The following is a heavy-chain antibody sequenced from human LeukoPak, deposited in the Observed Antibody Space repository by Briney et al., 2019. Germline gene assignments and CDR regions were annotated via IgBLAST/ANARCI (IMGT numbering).Heavy chain of an antibody. D-gene: IGHD3-16*02. J-gene: IGHJ6*03. CDR2: IKIKTDGETT. CDR3: TTAPEIVVIRVDVPGSARHYYYMDV. Sequence: GGSLRLSCAASGFTFSHTRTSWVRQAPRKGQERVCRIKIKTDGETTDHPSPVKGRFAISREDSKNILYLEMNSLKTEDTAVYYCTTAPEIVVIRVDVPGSARHYYYMDVWGKGTTVTVS. CDR1: GFTFSHTR. V-gene: IGHV3-15*01.